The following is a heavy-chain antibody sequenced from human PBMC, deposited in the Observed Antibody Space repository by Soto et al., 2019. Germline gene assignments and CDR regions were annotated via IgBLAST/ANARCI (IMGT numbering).Heavy chain of an antibody. J-gene: IGHJ4*02. CDR1: GGSFSGYY. CDR2: INHSGST. D-gene: IGHD6-13*01. Sequence: PSETLSLTCAVYGGSFSGYYWSWIRQPPGKGLEWIGEINHSGSTNYNPSLKSRVTISVDTSKNQFSLKLSSVTAADTAVYYCSRVGQRIAAAGTVELSSYFDDWGEGTLVTVS. CDR3: SRVGQRIAAAGTVELSSYFDD. V-gene: IGHV4-34*01.